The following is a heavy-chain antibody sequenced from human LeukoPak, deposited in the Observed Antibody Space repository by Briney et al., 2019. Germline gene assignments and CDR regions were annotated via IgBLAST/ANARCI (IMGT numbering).Heavy chain of an antibody. J-gene: IGHJ4*02. V-gene: IGHV3-11*01. CDR1: GFTFSDYY. D-gene: IGHD2-15*01. Sequence: PGGSLRLSCAASGFTFSDYYMSWIRQAPGKGLEWVSCISSSGSTIYYADSVKGRFTISRDNAKNSLYLQMNSLRAEDTAVYYCARAKYPYCSGGSCYGAHYWGQGTLVTVSS. CDR2: ISSSGSTI. CDR3: ARAKYPYCSGGSCYGAHY.